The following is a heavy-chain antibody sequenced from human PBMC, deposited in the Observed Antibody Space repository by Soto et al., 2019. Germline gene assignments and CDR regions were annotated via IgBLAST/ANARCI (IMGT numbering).Heavy chain of an antibody. Sequence: ASVKVSCKASGGTFSRYTITWVRQAPGQGLEWMGGITPMFGTPNYAQKFQGRVTITADESTSTAYMELSSLRSEDTAMYYCARDGTLYDSSAYYYLYWGQGTLVTVSS. J-gene: IGHJ4*02. CDR3: ARDGTLYDSSAYYYLY. D-gene: IGHD3-22*01. V-gene: IGHV1-69*13. CDR2: ITPMFGTP. CDR1: GGTFSRYT.